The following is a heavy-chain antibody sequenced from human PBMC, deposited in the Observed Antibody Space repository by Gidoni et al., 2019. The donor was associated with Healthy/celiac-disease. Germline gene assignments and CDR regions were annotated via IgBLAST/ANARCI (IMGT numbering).Heavy chain of an antibody. V-gene: IGHV3-15*07. J-gene: IGHJ4*02. CDR1: GFTFSNAW. CDR3: TTGPEGYYGSGSQFENYYFDY. D-gene: IGHD3-10*01. Sequence: EVQLVESGGGLVKPGGSLRLSCAASGFTFSNAWMNWVRQAPGKGLEWVGRIKSKTDGGTTDYAAPVKGRFTISRDDSKNTLYLQMNSLKTEDTAVYYCTTGPEGYYGSGSQFENYYFDYWGQGTLVTVSS. CDR2: IKSKTDGGTT.